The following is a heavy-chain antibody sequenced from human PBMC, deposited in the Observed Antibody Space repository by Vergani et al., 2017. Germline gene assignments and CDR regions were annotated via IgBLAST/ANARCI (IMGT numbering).Heavy chain of an antibody. CDR2: NYSGGET. V-gene: IGHV3-66*02. Sequence: ELQLVESGGGLVQPGGSLRLSCAASGSTVSGNYMTWVRQPPGKGLELVSHNYSGGETYYADSVKGRVTISRDTSKSTLHLQISNLRVEDTAVYYCARGDYYGSGTYVDPWGQGTLVTVSS. J-gene: IGHJ5*02. CDR3: ARGDYYGSGTYVDP. D-gene: IGHD3-10*01. CDR1: GSTVSGNY.